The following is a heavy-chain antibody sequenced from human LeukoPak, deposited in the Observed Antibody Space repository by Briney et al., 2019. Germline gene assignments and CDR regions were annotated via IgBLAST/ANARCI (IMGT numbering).Heavy chain of an antibody. CDR3: ARDLAASYAFDI. V-gene: IGHV1-69*05. CDR2: IIPMFGTA. D-gene: IGHD6-13*01. J-gene: IGHJ3*02. CDR1: GGTFSSYV. Sequence: SVKVSCKASGGTFSSYVITWVRQAPGQGLEWMGGIIPMFGTADYAQKFQGRVTITRNTSISTAYMELSSLRSEDTAVYYCARDLAASYAFDIWGQGTLVTVSS.